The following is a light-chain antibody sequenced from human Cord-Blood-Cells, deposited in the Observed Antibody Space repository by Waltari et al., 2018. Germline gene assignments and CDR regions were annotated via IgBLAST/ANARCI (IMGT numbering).Light chain of an antibody. J-gene: IGKJ1*01. CDR2: DAS. CDR1: QDIRNY. Sequence: IPSTQSPSFPSASVGDTVTITCQASQDIRNYLNWYQQKPGKAPKLLIYDASKLETVVTSRFSGCGSGTDFTFTICSLQPEDIATYYCQQYDNLPWTYGQGTKVEIK. V-gene: IGKV1-33*01. CDR3: QQYDNLPWT.